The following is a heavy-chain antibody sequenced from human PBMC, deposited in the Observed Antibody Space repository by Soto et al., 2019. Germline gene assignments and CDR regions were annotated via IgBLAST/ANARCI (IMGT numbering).Heavy chain of an antibody. Sequence: SETLSLTCAVSGGSISSSYWWRWVRQPPGKGLEWIGEIYHSGSANYNPSLKSRVTISVDNSKNQFSLKLSSVTAADTAVYYCARYIAASGTYYFDYWGQGTLVTVSS. CDR2: IYHSGSA. J-gene: IGHJ4*02. V-gene: IGHV4-4*02. D-gene: IGHD6-13*01. CDR3: ARYIAASGTYYFDY. CDR1: GGSISSSYW.